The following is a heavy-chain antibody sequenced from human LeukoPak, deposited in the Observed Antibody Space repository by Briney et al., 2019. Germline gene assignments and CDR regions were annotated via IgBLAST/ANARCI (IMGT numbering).Heavy chain of an antibody. D-gene: IGHD3-3*01. CDR1: GYTFANFY. CDR2: IIPSGDST. Sequence: ASVKVSCKASGYTFANFYIHWVRQAPGEGLEWMGLIIPSGDSTSYAQKFQGRVTMTKDTSTSTVYMQLSSQTSEGTAVYYCARDFCSSGCPILEPNFDYWGQGTLVTVSS. CDR3: ARDFCSSGCPILEPNFDY. J-gene: IGHJ4*02. V-gene: IGHV1-46*01.